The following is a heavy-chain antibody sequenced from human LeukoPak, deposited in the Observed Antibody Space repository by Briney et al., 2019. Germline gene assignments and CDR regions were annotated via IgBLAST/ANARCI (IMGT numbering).Heavy chain of an antibody. D-gene: IGHD2-2*01. CDR2: IIPIFGTA. Sequence: ASVKVSCKASGGTFSSYAISWVRQAPGQGLEWMGGIIPIFGTANYAQKFQGRVTITTDESTSTAYMELSSLRSEDTAVYYCARVGCSSTSCYHGRGSGTSYYFDYWGQGTLVTVSS. J-gene: IGHJ4*02. CDR3: ARVGCSSTSCYHGRGSGTSYYFDY. CDR1: GGTFSSYA. V-gene: IGHV1-69*05.